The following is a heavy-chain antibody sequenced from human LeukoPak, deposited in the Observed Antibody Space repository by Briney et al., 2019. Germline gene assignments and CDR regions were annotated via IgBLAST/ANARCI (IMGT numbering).Heavy chain of an antibody. Sequence: SVKVSCKASGYTFTSYYMHWVRQAPGRGLEWMGGIIPIFGTANYAQKFQGRVTITADESTSTAYMELSSPRSEDTAVYYCARAVLQTIHNWFDPWGQGTLVTVSS. V-gene: IGHV1-69*13. J-gene: IGHJ5*02. D-gene: IGHD3-10*01. CDR2: IIPIFGTA. CDR1: GYTFTSYY. CDR3: ARAVLQTIHNWFDP.